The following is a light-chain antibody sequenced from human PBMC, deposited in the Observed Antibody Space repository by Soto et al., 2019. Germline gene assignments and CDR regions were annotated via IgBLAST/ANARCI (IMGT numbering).Light chain of an antibody. CDR3: GTWDSSLTAAV. CDR2: ENY. J-gene: IGLJ2*01. CDR1: SSNIGYTH. Sequence: QSVLTQPPSLSAAPGQTVTISCSGSSSNIGYTHVSWYQQLPGTAPKLLIYENYNRPSGIPDRFSGSKSATSATLSITGLQTGDEAVYFCGTWDSSLTAAVFGAGTKLTVL. V-gene: IGLV1-51*02.